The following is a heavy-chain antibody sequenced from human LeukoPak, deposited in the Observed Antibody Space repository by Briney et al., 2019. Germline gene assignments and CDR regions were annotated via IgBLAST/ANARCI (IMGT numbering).Heavy chain of an antibody. CDR3: ARDLNRNYDFWSGLGSSGMDV. J-gene: IGHJ6*02. CDR2: ISGSGGST. D-gene: IGHD3-3*01. V-gene: IGHV3-23*01. CDR1: GFTFSSYA. Sequence: GGSLRLSCAASGFTFSSYAMSWVRQAPGKGLEWVSAISGSGGSTYYADSVKGRFTISRDNAKNSLYLQMNSLRAEDTAVYYCARDLNRNYDFWSGLGSSGMDVWGQGTTVTVSS.